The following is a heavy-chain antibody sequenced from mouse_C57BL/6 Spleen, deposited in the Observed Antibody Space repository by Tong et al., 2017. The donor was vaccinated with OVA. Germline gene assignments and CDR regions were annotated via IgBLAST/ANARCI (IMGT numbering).Heavy chain of an antibody. CDR2: ISSGGSYT. Sequence: EVQLQESGGGLVKPGGSLKLSCAASGFTFSSYAMSWVRQTPEKRLEWVATISSGGSYTYYPDSVKGRFTITRDNAKNNLYLQINSMKSDDKAMYYCARDTTYAMDYWGKGTSVTISS. J-gene: IGHJ4*01. CDR3: ARDTTYAMDY. V-gene: IGHV5-6*01. D-gene: IGHD1-1*01. CDR1: GFTFSSYA.